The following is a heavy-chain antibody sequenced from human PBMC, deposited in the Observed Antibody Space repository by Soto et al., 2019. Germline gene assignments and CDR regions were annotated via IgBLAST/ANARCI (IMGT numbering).Heavy chain of an antibody. J-gene: IGHJ4*02. CDR2: IFYSGSA. CDR1: GGSISNPIYY. Sequence: SETLSLTCSVSGGSISNPIYYWAWIRQPPGKGLEWIGSIFYSGSAYYNPSLKSRVTMSVDTSQNQFSLKLSSVTAADTAVYYCARLSGYCSGGSCYPLWYFDYWGQGTLVTVSS. D-gene: IGHD2-15*01. CDR3: ARLSGYCSGGSCYPLWYFDY. V-gene: IGHV4-39*01.